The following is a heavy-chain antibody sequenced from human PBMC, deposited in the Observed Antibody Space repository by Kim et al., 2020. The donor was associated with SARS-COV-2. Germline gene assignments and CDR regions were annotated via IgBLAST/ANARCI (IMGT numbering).Heavy chain of an antibody. CDR2: IKQDGSEK. CDR3: ARGTWTHELVRSTYYYGMDV. V-gene: IGHV3-7*01. J-gene: IGHJ6*02. CDR1: GFTFSSYW. Sequence: GGSLRLSCAASGFTFSSYWMSWVRQAPGKGLEWVANIKQDGSEKYYVDSVKGRFTISRDNAKNSLYLQMNSLRAEDTAVYYCARGTWTHELVRSTYYYGMDVWGQGTTVTVSS. D-gene: IGHD6-13*01.